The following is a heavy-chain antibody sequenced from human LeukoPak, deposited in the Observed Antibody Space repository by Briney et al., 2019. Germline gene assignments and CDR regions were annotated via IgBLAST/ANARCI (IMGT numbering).Heavy chain of an antibody. CDR2: INHSGST. CDR1: GGSFSGYY. Sequence: SETLSLTCAVYGGSFSGYYWSWIRQPPGKGLEWIGEINHSGSTNYNPSLKSRVTISVDTSKNQFSLKLSSVTAADTAVYYCARDKYQLLFRSGWFDPWGQGTLVTVSS. D-gene: IGHD2-2*01. CDR3: ARDKYQLLFRSGWFDP. J-gene: IGHJ5*02. V-gene: IGHV4-34*01.